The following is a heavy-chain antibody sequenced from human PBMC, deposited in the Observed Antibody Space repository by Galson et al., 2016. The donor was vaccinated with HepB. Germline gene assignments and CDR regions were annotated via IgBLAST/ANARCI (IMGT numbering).Heavy chain of an antibody. CDR2: ISTRSSYI. CDR1: GFTFSISS. J-gene: IGHJ4*02. Sequence: SLRLSCAASGFTFSISSMNWVRQAPGKGLEWVSSISTRSSYIYYADSVKGRFPISRDNAQNSLSLQMNSLRAEDTAVYYCARTLPRAGAFDIWGQGALVTVSS. V-gene: IGHV3-21*01. D-gene: IGHD3-9*01. CDR3: ARTLPRAGAFDI.